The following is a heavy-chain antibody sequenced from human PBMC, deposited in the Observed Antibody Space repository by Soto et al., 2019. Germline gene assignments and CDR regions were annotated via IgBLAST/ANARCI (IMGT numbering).Heavy chain of an antibody. J-gene: IGHJ4*02. CDR3: SRATYFSGHHGY. D-gene: IGHD2-8*02. Sequence: QLQLQASGPGLVKPSQTLSLACTVSGGSFSSGGYYWSWIRQLPGKGLEWIGYIYYSGSTYYNPSLKSRFPLSLDTSKNQFALKLSSVTAADTAVYYCSRATYFSGHHGYWGQGTLVTVSS. CDR2: IYYSGST. V-gene: IGHV4-31*03. CDR1: GGSFSSGGYY.